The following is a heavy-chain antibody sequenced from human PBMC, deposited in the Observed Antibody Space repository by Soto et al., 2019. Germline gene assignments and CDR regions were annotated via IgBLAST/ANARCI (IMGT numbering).Heavy chain of an antibody. CDR2: IIPVFGRV. J-gene: IGHJ4*02. V-gene: IGHV1-69*13. CDR1: GGSFNTYA. Sequence: SVKVSCKTSGGSFNTYAISWVRQAPGQGLEWVGGIIPVFGRVSYAQKFQGRVTITADGSTSTAYMELSSLRSEDTAVYYCARVFSPSRDDWGQGTRVTVSS. CDR3: ARVFSPSRDD. D-gene: IGHD3-9*01.